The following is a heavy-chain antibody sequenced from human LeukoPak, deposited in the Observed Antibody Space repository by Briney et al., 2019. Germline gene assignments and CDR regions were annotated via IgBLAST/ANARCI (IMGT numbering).Heavy chain of an antibody. V-gene: IGHV1-46*01. CDR2: INPSGGST. D-gene: IGHD6-19*01. Sequence: ASVKVSCKASGYTFTSYYMDWVRQAPGQGLEWMGMINPSGGSTSYAQKFQGRVTMTTDMSTRTFYMELSSLRSEDMAVYYCAREGPYSSGAPLDYWGQGTLVTVPS. J-gene: IGHJ4*02. CDR1: GYTFTSYY. CDR3: AREGPYSSGAPLDY.